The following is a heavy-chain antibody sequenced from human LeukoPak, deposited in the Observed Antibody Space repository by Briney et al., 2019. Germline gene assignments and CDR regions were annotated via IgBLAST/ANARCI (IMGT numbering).Heavy chain of an antibody. CDR1: GFTFSNYW. Sequence: GGSLRLSCAASGFTFSNYWMSWVRQAPGKGLEWVANIKQDGSEKYYVDSVKGRFTISRDNAKNSRYLQMKSLRAEDTAVYYCARDSEVYCYGASCYLLDYWGQGTLVTVSS. V-gene: IGHV3-7*01. D-gene: IGHD2-15*01. CDR2: IKQDGSEK. J-gene: IGHJ4*02. CDR3: ARDSEVYCYGASCYLLDY.